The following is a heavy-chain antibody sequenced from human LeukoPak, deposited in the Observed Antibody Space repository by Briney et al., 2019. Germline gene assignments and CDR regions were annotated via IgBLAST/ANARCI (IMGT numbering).Heavy chain of an antibody. D-gene: IGHD3-22*01. CDR1: GFTFSSYA. Sequence: GGSLRLFCAASGFTFSSYAMSWVRQAPGKGLEWVSAISGSGGSTYYADSVKGRFTISRDNSKNTLYLQMNSLRAEDTAVYYCAKEGYDSSGYENDYWGQGTLVTVSS. J-gene: IGHJ4*02. CDR2: ISGSGGST. V-gene: IGHV3-23*01. CDR3: AKEGYDSSGYENDY.